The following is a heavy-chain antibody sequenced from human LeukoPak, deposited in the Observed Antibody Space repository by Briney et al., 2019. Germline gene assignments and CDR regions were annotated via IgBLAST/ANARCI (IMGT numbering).Heavy chain of an antibody. CDR3: ARDLDPSSSTSFDY. V-gene: IGHV3-7*01. J-gene: IGHJ4*02. CDR2: IKDDGSEK. D-gene: IGHD2-2*01. CDR1: GFTFSSYW. Sequence: GGSLRLSCAASGFTFSSYWMSWVRQAPGKGLEWVANIKDDGSEKYYVDSVKGRFTISRDDAKNSLYLQMNSLRAEDTAVYYCARDLDPSSSTSFDYWGQGTLVTVSS.